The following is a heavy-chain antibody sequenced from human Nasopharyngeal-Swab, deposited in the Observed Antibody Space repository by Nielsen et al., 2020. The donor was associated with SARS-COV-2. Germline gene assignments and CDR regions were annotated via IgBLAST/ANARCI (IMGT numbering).Heavy chain of an antibody. Sequence: ASVKVSCKASGYTFTSYAMHWVRQAPGQRLEWMGWINAGNGNTKYSQKFQDRVTITRDTSASTAYMELSSLRSEDTAVYYCARSGVITFGGVYYFDYWGQGTLVTVSS. D-gene: IGHD3-16*01. CDR1: GYTFTSYA. CDR3: ARSGVITFGGVYYFDY. V-gene: IGHV1-3*01. CDR2: INAGNGNT. J-gene: IGHJ4*02.